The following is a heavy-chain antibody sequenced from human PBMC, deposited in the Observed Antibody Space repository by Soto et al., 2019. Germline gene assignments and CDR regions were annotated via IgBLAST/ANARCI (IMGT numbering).Heavy chain of an antibody. J-gene: IGHJ4*02. V-gene: IGHV3-23*01. CDR2: ISGSDSGA. Sequence: EVQLLESGGGLVQPGGSLRLSCATSGFSFTSYGMSWVRQAPGKGLEWVTTISGSDSGAYYADSVRGRFTISRDNSKNTLLLQMNSLRVEDTAVYDCAKDSYGSGWYSPFEFWGRGTLVAVSS. CDR3: AKDSYGSGWYSPFEF. D-gene: IGHD6-19*01. CDR1: GFSFTSYG.